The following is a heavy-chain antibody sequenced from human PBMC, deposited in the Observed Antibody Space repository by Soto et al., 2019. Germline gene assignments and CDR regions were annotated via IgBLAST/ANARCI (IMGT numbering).Heavy chain of an antibody. J-gene: IGHJ6*02. CDR3: ARERRMYCSGGSCRYYYYGMAV. CDR2: IIPIFGTS. Sequence: ASVKVSCKASGGTFSSNVINWVRQAPGQGLEWMGGIIPIFGTSNYAQKLQGRITITADESATTAYMELSSLRSEDTAMYYCARERRMYCSGGSCRYYYYGMAVWGQGTSVTVSS. CDR1: GGTFSSNV. D-gene: IGHD2-15*01. V-gene: IGHV1-69*13.